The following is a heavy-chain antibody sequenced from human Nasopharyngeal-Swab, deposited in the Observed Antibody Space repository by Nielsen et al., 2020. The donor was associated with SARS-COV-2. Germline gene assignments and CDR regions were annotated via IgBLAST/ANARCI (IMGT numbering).Heavy chain of an antibody. Sequence: GESLKISCAASGFTFGSYAMHWVRQAPGKGLEWVAVISYDGNNKYYADSVKGRFTISRDNSKNTLYLQMNSLRAEDAAVYYCARGPAARGYFDCWGQGSLVTVSS. V-gene: IGHV3-30-3*01. CDR3: ARGPAARGYFDC. CDR1: GFTFGSYA. CDR2: ISYDGNNK. J-gene: IGHJ4*02. D-gene: IGHD2-2*01.